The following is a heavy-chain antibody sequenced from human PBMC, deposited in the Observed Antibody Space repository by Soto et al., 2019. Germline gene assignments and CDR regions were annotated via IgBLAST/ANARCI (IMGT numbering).Heavy chain of an antibody. J-gene: IGHJ4*02. V-gene: IGHV1-18*01. CDR1: GYTFTSYG. CDR3: ARGALGYCSGGSCYLDFDY. Sequence: QVQLVQSRAEVKKPGASVKVSCKASGYTFTSYGIRWVRQAPGQGLERMGWISAYNGNTNYAQKLQGRVTMTTDTSTSTAYMELRSLRSDDTAVYYCARGALGYCSGGSCYLDFDYWGQGTLVTVSS. CDR2: ISAYNGNT. D-gene: IGHD2-15*01.